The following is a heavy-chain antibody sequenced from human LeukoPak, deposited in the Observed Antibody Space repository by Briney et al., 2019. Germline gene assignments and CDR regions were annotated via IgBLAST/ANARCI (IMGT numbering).Heavy chain of an antibody. D-gene: IGHD3-10*01. Sequence: ASVKVSCKASGYSFTSYGIKWVRQAPGQGLEWMGWIGAYNGNTNYAQKLQGRVTMTTDTSTTTAYMELRSLRSDDTAVYYCTRGHIGVPFDYWGQGTLVTVSS. V-gene: IGHV1-18*04. CDR1: GYSFTSYG. J-gene: IGHJ4*02. CDR3: TRGHIGVPFDY. CDR2: IGAYNGNT.